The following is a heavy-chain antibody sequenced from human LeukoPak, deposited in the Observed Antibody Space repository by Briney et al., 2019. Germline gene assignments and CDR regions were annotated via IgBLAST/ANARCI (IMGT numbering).Heavy chain of an antibody. D-gene: IGHD3-10*01. CDR3: AREGTRGAIGY. CDR2: ITSNGDNT. V-gene: IGHV3-64*01. CDR1: AFTLSSYA. Sequence: GGSLRLSCAASAFTLSSYAMHWVRQAPGKRPEYVSAITSNGDNTYNANSVKGRFTISRDNSKNTVFLQMGSLRAEDMAVYYCAREGTRGAIGYWGQGTLVTVSS. J-gene: IGHJ4*02.